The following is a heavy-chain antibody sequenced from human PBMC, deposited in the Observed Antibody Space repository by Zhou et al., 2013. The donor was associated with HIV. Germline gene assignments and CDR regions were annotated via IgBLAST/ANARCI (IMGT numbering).Heavy chain of an antibody. V-gene: IGHV4-38-2*02. CDR2: IHHSGGT. CDR3: ARESSPPAGSGDFDF. Sequence: QVQMQASGPGLVKPSETLSLTCVVSDYPVTRGYFWTWIRQSPGRRLEWIATIHHSGGTSYNPSLRSRVTISIDTSNNRFSLKLTSVTAADTAVYYCARESSPPAGSGDFDFWGQGILVTVSS. CDR1: DYPVTRGYF. J-gene: IGHJ4*02. D-gene: IGHD6-6*01.